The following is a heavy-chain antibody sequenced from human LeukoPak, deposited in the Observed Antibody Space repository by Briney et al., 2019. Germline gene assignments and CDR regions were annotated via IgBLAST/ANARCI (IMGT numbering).Heavy chain of an antibody. J-gene: IGHJ4*02. Sequence: PGGSLRLSCAASGFTFSSYSMNWLRQAPGKGLEWVSYISSSSSTIYYADSVKGRFTISRDNAKNSLYLQMNSLRDEDTAVYYCARGAMVRGVIPYYFDYWGQGTLVTVSS. V-gene: IGHV3-48*02. CDR1: GFTFSSYS. CDR3: ARGAMVRGVIPYYFDY. D-gene: IGHD3-10*01. CDR2: ISSSSSTI.